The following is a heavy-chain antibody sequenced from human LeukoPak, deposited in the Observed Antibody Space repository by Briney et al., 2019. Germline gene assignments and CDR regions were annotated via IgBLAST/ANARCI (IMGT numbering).Heavy chain of an antibody. Sequence: AGGSLRLSCAASGFTSSSYWMNWVRQAPGKGLEWVANIKQDGSEKYYVDSVKGRFTISRDNSKNTLYLQMNSLRAEDTAVYYCATRGTYYYDNSGYWGFDYWGQGTLVTVSS. J-gene: IGHJ4*02. V-gene: IGHV3-7*03. D-gene: IGHD3-22*01. CDR2: IKQDGSEK. CDR1: GFTSSSYW. CDR3: ATRGTYYYDNSGYWGFDY.